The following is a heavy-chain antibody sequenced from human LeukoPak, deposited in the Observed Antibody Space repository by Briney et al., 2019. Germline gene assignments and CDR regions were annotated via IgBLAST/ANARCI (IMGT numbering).Heavy chain of an antibody. Sequence: PETLSLTCAVYGGSLSGYYWSWIRQPPGKGLEWIGEINHSGSTNYNPSLKSRVTISVDTSKNQFSLKLSSVTAADTAVYYCASSYDYVWGSYRPPYFDYWGQGTLVTVSS. CDR3: ASSYDYVWGSYRPPYFDY. V-gene: IGHV4-34*01. CDR1: GGSLSGYY. D-gene: IGHD3-16*02. J-gene: IGHJ4*02. CDR2: INHSGST.